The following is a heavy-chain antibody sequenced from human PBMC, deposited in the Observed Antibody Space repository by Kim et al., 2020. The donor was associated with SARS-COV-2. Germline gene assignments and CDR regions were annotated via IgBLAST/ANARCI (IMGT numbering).Heavy chain of an antibody. Sequence: GGSLRLSCAASGFTLSSYWMYWVRQGPGKGLEWVSRINSDGSNKLYVDSVKGRFTISRDNAENTVYLQMSSLRAEETAIYYCTRNYEMDVWGQGTTVTVSS. CDR2: INSDGSNK. V-gene: IGHV3-74*01. CDR1: GFTLSSYW. J-gene: IGHJ6*02. CDR3: TRNYEMDV.